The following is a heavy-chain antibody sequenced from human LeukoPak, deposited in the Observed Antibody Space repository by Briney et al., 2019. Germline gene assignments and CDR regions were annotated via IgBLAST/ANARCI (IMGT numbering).Heavy chain of an antibody. CDR3: ARHGSTDYFDY. CDR1: GDSINSYY. CDR2: IYYSGST. V-gene: IGHV4-59*05. J-gene: IGHJ4*02. Sequence: TSETLSLTCAVSGDSINSYYWSWIRQPPGKGLEWIGRIYYSGSTFYNPSLKSRVTISVDTSKNQLSLRLSSVTAADTAVYYCARHGSTDYFDYWGQGTLVTVSS. D-gene: IGHD2-2*03.